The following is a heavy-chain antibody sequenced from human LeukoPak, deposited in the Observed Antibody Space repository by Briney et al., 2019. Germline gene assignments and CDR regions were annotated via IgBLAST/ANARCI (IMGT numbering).Heavy chain of an antibody. J-gene: IGHJ4*02. V-gene: IGHV3-48*03. D-gene: IGHD2-2*01. CDR3: AREEGNILVVPAAIDY. CDR2: ISSSVSTI. Sequence: PGGSLRLSCAASGFTFSSYEMNWFRQAPGKGLEWVSYISSSVSTIYYADSVKGRFTISRDNAKNSLYLQMNSLRADDTAVYYCAREEGNILVVPAAIDYWGQGTLVTVSP. CDR1: GFTFSSYE.